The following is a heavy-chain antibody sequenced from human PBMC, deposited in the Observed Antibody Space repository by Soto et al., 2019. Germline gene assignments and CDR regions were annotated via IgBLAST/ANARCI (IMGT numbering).Heavy chain of an antibody. D-gene: IGHD6-6*01. CDR1: GFSLTTSGVG. J-gene: IGHJ3*02. CDR2: IYWDDEK. Sequence: QITLKESGPTLVKPTQTLTLTCTFSGFSLTTSGVGVGGIRQPPGKALEWRALIYWDDEKRYSPSLQSRLTITKDTSKNQVDLTVTNMNPADTGTYYCAHRLYASSDDAFDICGQGTMVYISS. CDR3: AHRLYASSDDAFDI. V-gene: IGHV2-5*02.